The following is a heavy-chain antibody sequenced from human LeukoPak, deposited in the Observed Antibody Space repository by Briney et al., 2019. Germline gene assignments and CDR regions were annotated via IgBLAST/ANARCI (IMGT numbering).Heavy chain of an antibody. CDR1: GDSVSSNSAA. V-gene: IGHV6-1*01. J-gene: IGHJ4*02. Sequence: SQTLSLTYAISGDSVSSNSAAWNWIRQSPSRGLEWLGRTYYRSKWYNDYAVSVKSRITINPDTSKNQFSLQLNSVTPEDTAVYYCASEVTVRGHPTRGFDYWGQGTLVTVSS. CDR2: TYYRSKWYN. D-gene: IGHD3-10*01. CDR3: ASEVTVRGHPTRGFDY.